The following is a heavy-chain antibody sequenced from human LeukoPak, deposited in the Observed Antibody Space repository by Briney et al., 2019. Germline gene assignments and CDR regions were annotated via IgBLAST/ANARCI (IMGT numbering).Heavy chain of an antibody. Sequence: GGSLRLSCAASGFTFSSYAMSWVRQAPGKGLEWVSAISGSGGSTYYAESVKGRFTISRENSKNTLYLQMYSLRAEDTAVYYCATCGGDCYSIDYWGQGTLVTVSS. CDR2: ISGSGGST. CDR3: ATCGGDCYSIDY. D-gene: IGHD2-21*02. V-gene: IGHV3-23*01. CDR1: GFTFSSYA. J-gene: IGHJ4*02.